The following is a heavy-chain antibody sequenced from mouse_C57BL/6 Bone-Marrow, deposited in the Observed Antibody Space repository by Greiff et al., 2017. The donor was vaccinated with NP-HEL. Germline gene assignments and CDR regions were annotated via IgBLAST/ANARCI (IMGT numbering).Heavy chain of an antibody. D-gene: IGHD1-1*01. CDR2: IYPGDGDT. J-gene: IGHJ2*01. CDR1: GYAFSSSW. CDR3: ARKVYGLHFDY. Sequence: QVQLQQSGPEPVKPGASVKISCKASGYAFSSSWMNWVKQRPGKGLEWIGRIYPGDGDTNYNGKFKGKATLTADKSSSTAYMQLSSLTSEDSAVYFCARKVYGLHFDYWGQGTTLTVSS. V-gene: IGHV1-82*01.